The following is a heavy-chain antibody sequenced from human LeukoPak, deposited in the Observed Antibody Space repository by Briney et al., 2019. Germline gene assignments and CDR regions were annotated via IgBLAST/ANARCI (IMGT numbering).Heavy chain of an antibody. CDR2: IYYSGST. J-gene: IGHJ3*01. Sequence: PSETLSLTCTVSGGSISSSSYYWGWIRQPPGKGLEWIGSIYYSGSTYYNPSLKSRVTISVDTSKNQFSLKLSSVTAADTAVYYCASRMSIAALLWGQGTMVTVSS. CDR1: GGSISSSSYY. CDR3: ASRMSIAALL. V-gene: IGHV4-39*01. D-gene: IGHD6-6*01.